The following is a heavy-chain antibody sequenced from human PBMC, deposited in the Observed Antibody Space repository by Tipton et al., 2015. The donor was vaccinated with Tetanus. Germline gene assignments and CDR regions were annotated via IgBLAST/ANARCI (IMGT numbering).Heavy chain of an antibody. J-gene: IGHJ4*02. D-gene: IGHD6-25*01. CDR1: GGPFYKHG. V-gene: IGHV1-69*01. CDR3: VRGRAAAGGSDY. Sequence: QSGAEVKKPGSSVKVSCKSSGGPFYKHGIDWVRQAPGQGLEWMGGIIPASGATNYAHKFQGRVTMTADASTTTVHMELSNLRSDGTAVYYCVRGRAAAGGSDYWGQGTQVTVSA. CDR2: IIPASGAT.